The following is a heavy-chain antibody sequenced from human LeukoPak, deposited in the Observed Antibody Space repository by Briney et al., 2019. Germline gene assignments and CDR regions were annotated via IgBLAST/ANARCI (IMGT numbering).Heavy chain of an antibody. D-gene: IGHD3-10*01. J-gene: IGHJ4*02. CDR3: AREWSFELDY. Sequence: GSSVKVSCKASGGIFSSYAISWVRQAPAQGLEWMGAIIPIFGTANYAQKFQGRVTITADKSTSTDYMELSSLRSEDTAVYYCAREWSFELDYWGQGTLVTVSS. V-gene: IGHV1-69*06. CDR2: IIPIFGTA. CDR1: GGIFSSYA.